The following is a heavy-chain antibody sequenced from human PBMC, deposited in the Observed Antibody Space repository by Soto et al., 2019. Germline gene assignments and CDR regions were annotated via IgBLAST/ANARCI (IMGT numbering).Heavy chain of an antibody. D-gene: IGHD2-2*01. CDR3: ARDPAVGSNSFDY. CDR1: GFTFSSYS. V-gene: IGHV3-48*01. Sequence: EVQLVESGGGLVQPGGSLRLSCAASGFTFSSYSMNWVRQAPGKGLEWVSYISSSSSTIYYGDCVKGRFTISRDNAKNSVYLQMNSLRAEDTAVYYCARDPAVGSNSFDYWGQGTLVTVSS. J-gene: IGHJ4*02. CDR2: ISSSSSTI.